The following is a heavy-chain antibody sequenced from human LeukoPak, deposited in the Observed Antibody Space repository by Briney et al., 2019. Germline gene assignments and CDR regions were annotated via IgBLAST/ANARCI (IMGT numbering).Heavy chain of an antibody. CDR3: ARSSPDIVVVVAATPPDYFDY. Sequence: PSETLSLTCTVSGGSISSSSYYWGWIRQPPGKGLEWIGSIYYSGSTYYNPSLKSRVTISVDTSKNQFSLKLSSVTAADTAVYYCARSSPDIVVVVAATPPDYFDYWGQGTLVTVSS. D-gene: IGHD2-15*01. CDR2: IYYSGST. CDR1: GGSISSSSYY. J-gene: IGHJ4*02. V-gene: IGHV4-39*07.